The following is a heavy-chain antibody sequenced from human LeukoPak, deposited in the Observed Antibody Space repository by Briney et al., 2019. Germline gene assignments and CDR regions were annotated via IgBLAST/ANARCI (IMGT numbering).Heavy chain of an antibody. CDR1: GYTFTGYY. V-gene: IGHV1-8*02. Sequence: ASVKVSCKASGYTFTGYYMHWVRQAPGQGLEWMGWMNPDSGDTGYAQKFQGRVTMTRNTSISTAYMELRSLRSEDTAVYYCARGRTDYYESSGSFPALGYWGQGTLVTVSS. CDR2: MNPDSGDT. D-gene: IGHD3-22*01. J-gene: IGHJ4*02. CDR3: ARGRTDYYESSGSFPALGY.